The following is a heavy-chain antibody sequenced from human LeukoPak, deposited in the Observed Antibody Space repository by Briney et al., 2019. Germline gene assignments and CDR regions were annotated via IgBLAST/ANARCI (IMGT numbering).Heavy chain of an antibody. CDR1: GFTFDDYA. Sequence: GGSPRLSCAASGFTFDDYAMHWVRQAPGKGLEWVSGISWNSGSIGYADSVKGRFTISRDNAKNSLYLQMNSLRAEDTALYYCAKDLSSGWYGDAFDIWGQGTMVTVSS. V-gene: IGHV3-9*01. CDR3: AKDLSSGWYGDAFDI. J-gene: IGHJ3*02. D-gene: IGHD6-19*01. CDR2: ISWNSGSI.